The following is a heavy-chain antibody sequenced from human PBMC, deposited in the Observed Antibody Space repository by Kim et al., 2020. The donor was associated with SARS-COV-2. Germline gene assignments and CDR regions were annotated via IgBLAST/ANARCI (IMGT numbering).Heavy chain of an antibody. CDR2: TYYRSKWYN. CDR1: GDSVSSNSAA. V-gene: IGHV6-1*01. CDR3: ARGPWNYGGGYYYGMDV. J-gene: IGHJ6*02. D-gene: IGHD1-7*01. Sequence: SQTLSLTCAISGDSVSSNSAAWNWIRQSPSRGLEWLGRTYYRSKWYNDYAVSVKSRITINPDTSKNQFSLQLNSVTPEDTAVYYCARGPWNYGGGYYYGMDVWGQGATVTVSS.